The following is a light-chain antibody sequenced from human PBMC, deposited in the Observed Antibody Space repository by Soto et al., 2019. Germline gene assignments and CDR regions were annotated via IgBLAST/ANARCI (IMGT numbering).Light chain of an antibody. CDR3: ATWDSSLSAAV. CDR2: DNY. J-gene: IGLJ2*01. V-gene: IGLV1-51*01. CDR1: ISNIGNNY. Sequence: QSVLTQPPSVSAAPGQTVTLYCSGNISNIGNNYVSWFQQFPGKGPKLHIYDNYKRPSGIPYRFSGSKSGTSATLGSTGLQIGDDADYYGATWDSSLSAAVFGGGTKLTGL.